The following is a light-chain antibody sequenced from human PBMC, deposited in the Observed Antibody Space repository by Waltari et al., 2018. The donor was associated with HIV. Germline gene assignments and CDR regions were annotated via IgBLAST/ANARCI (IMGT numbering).Light chain of an antibody. J-gene: IGLJ3*02. CDR1: HPDIGAFDL. CDR2: CVT. CDR3: SSYSTLKTIL. Sequence: QSALTQPASVSGSPGQSVTISGTGGHPDIGAFDLFSWYQQRSGEAPQLILFCVTTRPSGVSSRFSGFKSGHTASLTISGLHDGDEAYYFCSSYSTLKTILFGGGTKLTV. V-gene: IGLV2-14*03.